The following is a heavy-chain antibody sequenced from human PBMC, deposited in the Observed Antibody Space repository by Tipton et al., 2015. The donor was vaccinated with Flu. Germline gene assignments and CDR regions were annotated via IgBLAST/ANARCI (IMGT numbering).Heavy chain of an antibody. CDR1: GFTLTRYG. D-gene: IGHD7-27*01. J-gene: IGHJ4*02. CDR3: ATLTGDDY. CDR2: ISSSGTTI. Sequence: GSLRLSCAVSGFTLTRYGMSWVRQAPGKGLEWLSYISSSGTTISYADSVRGRFTISRDNAKNSLYLQLNSLRAEDTALYYCATLTGDDYWGQGDLVTVSS. V-gene: IGHV3-48*03.